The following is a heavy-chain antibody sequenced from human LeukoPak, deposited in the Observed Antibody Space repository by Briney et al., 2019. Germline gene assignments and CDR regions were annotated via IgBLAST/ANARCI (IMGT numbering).Heavy chain of an antibody. CDR2: IWNDGSDK. J-gene: IGHJ4*02. CDR1: GFTFSSYG. V-gene: IGHV3-33*06. CDR3: AKPTRGSGSFLIDF. D-gene: IGHD1-26*01. Sequence: PGGSLRLSCAASGFTFSSYGMHWARQAPGKGREWVAVIWNDGSDKYYADSVKGRFTISRDNSKNTLYLQMNSLRAEDTAVYYCAKPTRGSGSFLIDFWGQGTLVTVSS.